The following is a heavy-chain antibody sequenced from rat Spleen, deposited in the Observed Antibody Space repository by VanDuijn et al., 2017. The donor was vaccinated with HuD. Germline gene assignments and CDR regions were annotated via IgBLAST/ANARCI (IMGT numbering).Heavy chain of an antibody. J-gene: IGHJ2*01. D-gene: IGHD2-7*01. Sequence: EVQLVESGGGLVQPGRSMKLSCAASGFPFSNSYMAWVRQAPTKGLEWVASISSGGGNTYYRDSVKGRFTISRDNAKSTLYLQMDSLRSEDTATYYCARHSRLFDYWGQGVMVTVSS. CDR2: ISSGGGNT. V-gene: IGHV5-25*01. CDR1: GFPFSNSY. CDR3: ARHSRLFDY.